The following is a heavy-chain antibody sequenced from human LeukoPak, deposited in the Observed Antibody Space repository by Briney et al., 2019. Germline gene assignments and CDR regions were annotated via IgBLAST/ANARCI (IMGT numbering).Heavy chain of an antibody. Sequence: SGPTLVKPTQTLTLTCTFSGFSLSTSGVGVGWIRQPPGKALEWLALIYWDDDKRYSPSLKSRLTITKDTSKNQVVLTMTNMDPVDTATYYCAHTGTVTKTLQVDYWGQGTLVTVSS. CDR3: AHTGTVTKTLQVDY. V-gene: IGHV2-5*02. CDR2: IYWDDDK. J-gene: IGHJ4*02. D-gene: IGHD4-17*01. CDR1: GFSLSTSGVG.